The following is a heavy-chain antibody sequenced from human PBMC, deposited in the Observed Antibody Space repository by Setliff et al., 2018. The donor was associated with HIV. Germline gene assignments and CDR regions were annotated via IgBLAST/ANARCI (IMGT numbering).Heavy chain of an antibody. V-gene: IGHV3-30*02. CDR2: IWYDGSHE. CDR1: GLTFNRYW. CDR3: AKDPFTSSWYGFDY. D-gene: IGHD6-13*01. J-gene: IGHJ4*02. Sequence: GGSLRLSCVASGLTFNRYWMSWVRQVPGKGLEWVALIWYDGSHETYADSVRGRFSISRDNSKNTLYLQMDSLRPEDTGFYYCAKDPFTSSWYGFDYWGQGALVTVSS.